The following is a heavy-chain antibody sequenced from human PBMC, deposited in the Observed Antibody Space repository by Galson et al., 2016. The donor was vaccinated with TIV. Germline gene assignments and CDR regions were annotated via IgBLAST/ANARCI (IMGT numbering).Heavy chain of an antibody. CDR2: IYPGNYHT. CDR3: ARHDSSAFSNWYFNL. J-gene: IGHJ2*01. Sequence: QSGAEVKKTGESLKISCRGSGYPFSGYYIGWVRQVPGKGLEWMGIIYPGNYHTVYSPSFKGQVTILANKSTTTAYLQWNSLKASDTAMYYCARHDSSAFSNWYFNLWGRGTLFTVSS. D-gene: IGHD3-22*01. CDR1: GYPFSGYY. V-gene: IGHV5-51*01.